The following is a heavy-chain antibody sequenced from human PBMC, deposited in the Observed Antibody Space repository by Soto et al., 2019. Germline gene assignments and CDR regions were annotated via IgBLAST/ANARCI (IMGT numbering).Heavy chain of an antibody. Sequence: QVQLVESGGGVVQPGTSLRLSCAASGFTFSSYAMHWVRQAPGKGLEWVAVVSYDGSHEFYADFVEGRFTIARDNSKDMLYLQMNSLRAEDTAVYYCAKDVNDPHNYGDYNFYYSGQGTLVTVSS. CDR1: GFTFSSYA. J-gene: IGHJ4*02. CDR3: AKDVNDPHNYGDYNFYY. D-gene: IGHD4-17*01. V-gene: IGHV3-30*18. CDR2: VSYDGSHE.